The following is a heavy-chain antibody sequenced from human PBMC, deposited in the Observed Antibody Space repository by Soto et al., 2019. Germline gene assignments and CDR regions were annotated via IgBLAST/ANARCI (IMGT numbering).Heavy chain of an antibody. CDR2: ISHDGNSH. J-gene: IGHJ3*01. V-gene: IGHV3-30*18. CDR1: GFSFSNYG. CDR3: VKAQERSAQYFAVVITAFDF. Sequence: VGSLRLSCEGSGFSFSNYGIHWVRQAPGKGLEWVAVISHDGNSHHLADSVRGRFTISRDNSKNTVFLHMTSLRREDSAVYHCVKAQERSAQYFAVVITAFDFWGQGTMVTVSS. D-gene: IGHD3-22*01.